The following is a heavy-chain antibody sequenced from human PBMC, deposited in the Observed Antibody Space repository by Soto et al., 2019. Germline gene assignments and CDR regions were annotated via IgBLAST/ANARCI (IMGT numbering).Heavy chain of an antibody. CDR2: IIPIFGTA. D-gene: IGHD6-19*01. V-gene: IGHV1-69*13. CDR3: ARGYSSGSPTD. Sequence: GASVKVSCKASGGTFSSYAISWVRQAPGQGLEWMGGIIPIFGTANYAQKFQGRVTITADESTSTAYMELSSLRSEDTAVYYCARGYSSGSPTDWGQGNLVNVSS. CDR1: GGTFSSYA. J-gene: IGHJ4*02.